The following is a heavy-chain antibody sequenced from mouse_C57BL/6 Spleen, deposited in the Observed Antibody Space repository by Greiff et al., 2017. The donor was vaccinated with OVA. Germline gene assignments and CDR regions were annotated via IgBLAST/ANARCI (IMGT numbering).Heavy chain of an antibody. CDR1: GYSITSGYD. Sequence: EVQLQQSGPGMVKPSQSLSLTCTVTGYSITSGYDWHWIRHFPGNKLEWMGYISYSGSTNYNPSLKSRISITHDTSKNHFFLKLNSVTTEDTATYYCARSYYDYEYYFDYWGQGTTLTVSS. D-gene: IGHD2-4*01. CDR2: ISYSGST. J-gene: IGHJ2*01. V-gene: IGHV3-1*01. CDR3: ARSYYDYEYYFDY.